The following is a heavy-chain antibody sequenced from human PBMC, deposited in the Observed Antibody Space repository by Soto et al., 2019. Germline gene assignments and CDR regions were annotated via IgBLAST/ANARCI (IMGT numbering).Heavy chain of an antibody. D-gene: IGHD6-6*01. Sequence: SETLSLTCTVSGGSISSYYWTWILQPPGKGLEWIGYIYYSGSTNYNPSLKSRVTISVDTSKNQFSLKLSSVTAADTAVYYCARSIAARPYFDYWGQGTLVTVSS. J-gene: IGHJ4*02. CDR1: GGSISSYY. CDR2: IYYSGST. V-gene: IGHV4-59*01. CDR3: ARSIAARPYFDY.